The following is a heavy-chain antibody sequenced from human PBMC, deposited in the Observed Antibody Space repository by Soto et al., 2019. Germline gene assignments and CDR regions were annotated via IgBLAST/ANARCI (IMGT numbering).Heavy chain of an antibody. CDR3: AKGPPNWGFDY. Sequence: QVQLVHSGAEVKKPGASVKVSCKASGYTFTSYDINWVRQAPGQGLEWMGWLSPNSGKTGYAQKFQGRVTMTRDISIGTVYMELSNLKSEDTAVYYCAKGPPNWGFDYWGQGTLVTVSS. CDR2: LSPNSGKT. V-gene: IGHV1-8*01. D-gene: IGHD7-27*01. CDR1: GYTFTSYD. J-gene: IGHJ4*02.